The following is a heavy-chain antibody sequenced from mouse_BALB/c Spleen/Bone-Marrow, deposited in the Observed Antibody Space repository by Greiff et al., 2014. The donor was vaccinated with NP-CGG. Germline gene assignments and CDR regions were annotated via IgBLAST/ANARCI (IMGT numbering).Heavy chain of an antibody. CDR1: GYTFTSYW. Sequence: VQLQESGAELVKPGAPVRLSCKASGYTFTSYWMNWVKQRPGRGLEWIGRIDPSDSETHYNQKFKDKATMTVDKSSSTAYIQLSSLTSETSAVYHCARALGDGYYYAMDYWGQGTSVTASA. CDR2: IDPSDSET. D-gene: IGHD2-3*01. CDR3: ARALGDGYYYAMDY. V-gene: IGHV1-69*02. J-gene: IGHJ4*01.